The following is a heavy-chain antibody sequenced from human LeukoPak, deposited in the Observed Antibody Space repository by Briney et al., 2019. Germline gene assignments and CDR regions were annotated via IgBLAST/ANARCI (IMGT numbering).Heavy chain of an antibody. CDR3: ARSLRNAFDI. CDR2: ISSSSSTI. Sequence: GGSLRLSCAASGFTFSTYSMNWVRQAPGKGLEWVSYISSSSSTIYYADSVKGRFTISRDNANNSLYLQMNSLRAEDTAVYYCARSLRNAFDIWGQGTMVTVSS. D-gene: IGHD3-3*01. V-gene: IGHV3-48*01. J-gene: IGHJ3*02. CDR1: GFTFSTYS.